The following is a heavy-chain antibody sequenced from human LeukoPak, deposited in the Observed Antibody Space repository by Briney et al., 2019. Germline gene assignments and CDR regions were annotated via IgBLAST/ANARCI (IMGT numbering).Heavy chain of an antibody. CDR2: INQDGSGK. CDR3: ARDRAAEAASKVFDY. Sequence: PGGSLRLSCAASGFTFSSYWMSWVRQAPGKGLEWVANINQDGSGKYYVDSVKGRFTISRDNAKNSLYLQMNSLRAEDTAVYYCARDRAAEAASKVFDYWGQGTLVTVSS. V-gene: IGHV3-7*01. CDR1: GFTFSSYW. D-gene: IGHD6-19*01. J-gene: IGHJ4*02.